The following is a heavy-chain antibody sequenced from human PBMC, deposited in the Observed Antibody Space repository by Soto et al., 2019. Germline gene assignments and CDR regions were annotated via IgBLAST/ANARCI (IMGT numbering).Heavy chain of an antibody. Sequence: QAQLVQSGAEVKKPGASVKLSCKASGYSFSKYAVQWVRQAPGQSLEWMGWIHTGDGDTKFSQKFHDRVTITRDTSATTVYMELSRLRSEDTAIYYCARLPRYTSDLVHVPAVMYEDWFVPWGQGSLVTVSS. D-gene: IGHD2-8*01. CDR2: IHTGDGDT. V-gene: IGHV1-3*04. CDR1: GYSFSKYA. CDR3: ARLPRYTSDLVHVPAVMYEDWFVP. J-gene: IGHJ5*02.